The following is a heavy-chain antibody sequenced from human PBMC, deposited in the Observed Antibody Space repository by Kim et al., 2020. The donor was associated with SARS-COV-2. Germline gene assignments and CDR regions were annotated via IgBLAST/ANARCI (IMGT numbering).Heavy chain of an antibody. CDR2: ISSSSSYI. V-gene: IGHV3-21*01. CDR1: GFTFSSYS. Sequence: GGSLRLSCAASGFTFSSYSMNWVRQAPGKGLEWVSSISSSSSYIYYADSVKGRFTISRDNAKNSLYLQMNSLRAEDTAVYYCARGLRGYDDYYYYYMDVWGKGTTVTVSS. J-gene: IGHJ6*03. D-gene: IGHD5-12*01. CDR3: ARGLRGYDDYYYYYMDV.